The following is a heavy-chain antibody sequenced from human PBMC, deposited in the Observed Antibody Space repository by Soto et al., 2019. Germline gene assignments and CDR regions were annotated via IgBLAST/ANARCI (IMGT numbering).Heavy chain of an antibody. Sequence: QVQLVQSGTEVKKPGASVKVSCKASGYTFTGYYIHWVRQAPGQGLEWMGWINPNSGATTYAQNFQGRVTLTRDTSINTAYMELSSLTSDYTAVYYCARGVLRELRGLDYWGPKTLVAVSS. CDR3: ARGVLRELRGLDY. V-gene: IGHV1-2*02. D-gene: IGHD1-7*01. CDR2: INPNSGAT. CDR1: GYTFTGYY. J-gene: IGHJ4*02.